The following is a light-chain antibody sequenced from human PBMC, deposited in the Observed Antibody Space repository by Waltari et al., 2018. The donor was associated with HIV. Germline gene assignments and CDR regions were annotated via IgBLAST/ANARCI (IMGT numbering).Light chain of an antibody. CDR1: SSNIGSNY. V-gene: IGLV1-47*01. J-gene: IGLJ2*01. Sequence: QSVLTQPPSASGTPGQRVTISCSGSSSNIGSNYVYWYQQLPGTAPKLLIYRNNQRPSGVPARFSGSKSGTSASLAISGLQSEDEADYYCASWDASLNGGVFGGGTKLTVL. CDR3: ASWDASLNGGV. CDR2: RNN.